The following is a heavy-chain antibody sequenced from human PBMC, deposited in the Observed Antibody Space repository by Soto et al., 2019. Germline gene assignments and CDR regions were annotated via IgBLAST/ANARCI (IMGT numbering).Heavy chain of an antibody. CDR1: GFTVSSKY. CDR3: ARGWVVVTAPDY. D-gene: IGHD2-21*02. J-gene: IGHJ4*02. Sequence: EVQLVESGGGLVQPGGSLRLSCAASGFTVSSKYMTWVRQATGKGLEWVSVIYTDDSTYYADSVKGRFTISRDNSKNTLYLQMNSLRAEDTAVYYCARGWVVVTAPDYWGQGTLVTVSS. CDR2: IYTDDST. V-gene: IGHV3-66*01.